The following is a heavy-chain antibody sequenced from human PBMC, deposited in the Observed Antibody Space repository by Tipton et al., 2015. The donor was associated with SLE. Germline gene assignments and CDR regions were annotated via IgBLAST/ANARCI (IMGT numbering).Heavy chain of an antibody. CDR1: GYSFTTYW. D-gene: IGHD5-24*01. CDR2: ISPGDSDT. J-gene: IGHJ3*02. CDR3: GRARVGMGYVFDI. Sequence: QLVQSGAEVKKPGESLKISCKASGYSFTTYWIGWVRQMPGKGLEWMGIISPGDSDTRYSPSFRGQVTISADRSISTAYLQWSSLKASDTALYYCGRARVGMGYVFDIWGQGTMVTVSS. V-gene: IGHV5-51*03.